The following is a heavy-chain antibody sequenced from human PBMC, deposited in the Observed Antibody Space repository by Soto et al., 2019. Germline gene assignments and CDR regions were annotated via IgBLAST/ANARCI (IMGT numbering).Heavy chain of an antibody. CDR2: INPSGGST. CDR3: ARGYSSSWSAGHWFDP. V-gene: IGHV1-46*03. J-gene: IGHJ5*02. Sequence: ASVKVSCKASGYTLTSYYMHWVRQAPGQGLEWMGIINPSGGSTSYAQKFQGRVTMTRDTSTSTVYMELSSLRSEDTAVYYCARGYSSSWSAGHWFDPWGQGTLVTVSS. D-gene: IGHD6-13*01. CDR1: GYTLTSYY.